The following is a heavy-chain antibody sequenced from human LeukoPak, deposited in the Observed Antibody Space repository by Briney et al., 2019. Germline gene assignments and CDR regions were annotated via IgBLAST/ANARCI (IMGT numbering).Heavy chain of an antibody. CDR2: INPNSGGT. J-gene: IGHJ4*02. Sequence: GASVKVSCKASGYTFTGYYMHWVRQAPGQGLEWMGWINPNSGGTNYAQKFQGRVTMTRDTSISTAYMELSRLRSDDTAVYYCARDFRYCSSTSCPHWGQGTLVTVSS. CDR3: ARDFRYCSSTSCPH. D-gene: IGHD2-2*01. CDR1: GYTFTGYY. V-gene: IGHV1-2*02.